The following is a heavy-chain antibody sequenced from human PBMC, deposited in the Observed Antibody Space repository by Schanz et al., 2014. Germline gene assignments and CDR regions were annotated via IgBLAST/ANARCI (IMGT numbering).Heavy chain of an antibody. CDR1: GGSISSGGYS. Sequence: QVQLQESGPGLVKPSQTLSLTCAVSGGSISSGGYSWSWIRQPPGKGLEWIGYIFFRGSTYYNPSLKSRVTISIDPSKTQSPLRLPSVTAADTAVYYCYGMDVWGQGTTVTVSS. V-gene: IGHV4-30-4*07. J-gene: IGHJ6*02. CDR2: IFFRGST. CDR3: YGMDV.